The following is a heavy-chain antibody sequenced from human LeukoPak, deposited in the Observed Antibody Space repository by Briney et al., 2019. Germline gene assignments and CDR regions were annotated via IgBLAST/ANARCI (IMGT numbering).Heavy chain of an antibody. CDR1: GVSISNYY. CDR3: ARGEEAHSSSPPYEY. Sequence: SETLSPTCTVSGVSISNYYWSWIRQPPGKGLEWIGYIHYSGSTSYNPSLKSRVTISVDTSKKQFSLKLSSVTAADTAVYYCARGEEAHSSSPPYEYWGQGTLVTVSS. CDR2: IHYSGST. V-gene: IGHV4-59*01. J-gene: IGHJ4*02. D-gene: IGHD6-19*01.